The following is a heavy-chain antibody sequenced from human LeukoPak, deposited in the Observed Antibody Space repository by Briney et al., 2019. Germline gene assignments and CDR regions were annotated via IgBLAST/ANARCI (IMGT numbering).Heavy chain of an antibody. J-gene: IGHJ6*03. CDR1: GFTVSSNY. D-gene: IGHD2-2*01. CDR3: ARESVVVPAAMVPLGARYYYYYMDV. Sequence: PGGSLRLSCAASGFTVSSNYMSWVRQAPGKGLEWVSVIYSGGSTYYADSVKGRFTISRDNAKNSLDLQMNSLRAEDTAVYYCARESVVVPAAMVPLGARYYYYYMDVWGKGTTVTVSS. V-gene: IGHV3-53*01. CDR2: IYSGGST.